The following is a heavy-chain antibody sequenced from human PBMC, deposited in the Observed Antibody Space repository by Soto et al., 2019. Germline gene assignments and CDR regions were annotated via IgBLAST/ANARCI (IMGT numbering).Heavy chain of an antibody. J-gene: IGHJ6*03. V-gene: IGHV3-7*01. CDR3: AKVIYYYYYYMDV. Sequence: GGSLRLSCAASGFTFSSYWMSWVRQAPGKGLEWVANIKQDGSEKYYVDSVKGRFTISRDNAKNSLYLKMNSLRAEDTAVYYCAKVIYYYYYYMDVWGKGTTVTVSS. CDR2: IKQDGSEK. CDR1: GFTFSSYW.